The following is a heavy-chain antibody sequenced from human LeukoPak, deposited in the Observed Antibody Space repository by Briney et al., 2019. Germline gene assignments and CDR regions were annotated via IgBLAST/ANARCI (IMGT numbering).Heavy chain of an antibody. CDR2: IRYDGSNK. CDR1: GFTFSSYG. J-gene: IGHJ6*03. V-gene: IGHV3-30*02. CDR3: AKSGVAAAGGDYYYYMDV. D-gene: IGHD6-13*01. Sequence: GGSLRLSCAAPGFTFSSYGMHWVRQAPGKGLEWVAFIRYDGSNKYYADSVKGRFTISRDNSKNTLYLQMNSLRAEDTAVYYCAKSGVAAAGGDYYYYMDVWGKGTTVTISS.